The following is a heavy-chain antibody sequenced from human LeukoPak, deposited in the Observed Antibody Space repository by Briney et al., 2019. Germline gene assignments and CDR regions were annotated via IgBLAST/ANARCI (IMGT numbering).Heavy chain of an antibody. CDR1: GFTFSDYY. D-gene: IGHD5-18*01. Sequence: GGSLRFSCAASGFTFSDYYMSWIRQAPGKGLEWVSYISSSSSYTNYADSVKGRFTISRDNAKNSLYLQMNSLRAEDTAVYYCARDGGYSYGFNYYYGMDVWGKGTTVTVSS. V-gene: IGHV3-11*06. CDR3: ARDGGYSYGFNYYYGMDV. J-gene: IGHJ6*04. CDR2: ISSSSSYT.